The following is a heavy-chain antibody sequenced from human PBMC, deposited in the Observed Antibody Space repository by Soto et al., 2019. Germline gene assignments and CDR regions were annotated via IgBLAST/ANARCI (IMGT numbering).Heavy chain of an antibody. Sequence: QITLKESGPTLVKPTQTLTLTCTFSGFSLSSTGVGVGWIRQPPGKALEWLALIYWDGDKHYSPSLKSTPTITKDTSKNQVVLTMTNMDPVDTATYYCAHRGDGDYEGIFDIWGQGTMVTVSS. CDR1: GFSLSSTGVG. V-gene: IGHV2-5*02. CDR2: IYWDGDK. CDR3: AHRGDGDYEGIFDI. D-gene: IGHD4-17*01. J-gene: IGHJ3*02.